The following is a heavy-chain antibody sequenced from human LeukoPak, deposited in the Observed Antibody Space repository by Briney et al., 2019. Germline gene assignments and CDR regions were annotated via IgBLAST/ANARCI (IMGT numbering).Heavy chain of an antibody. CDR1: GGSISSSSYF. D-gene: IGHD2-2*01. V-gene: IGHV4-39*01. CDR2: IYYSGST. J-gene: IGHJ4*02. Sequence: SETLSLTCTVSGGSISSSSYFWGWIRQPPGKGLEWIGNIYYSGSTYYNPSLKSRVTISVDTSKNQFSLKLSSMTAADTAVYYCARSLRPPYCSSTSCYSDYWGQGTLVTVSS. CDR3: ARSLRPPYCSSTSCYSDY.